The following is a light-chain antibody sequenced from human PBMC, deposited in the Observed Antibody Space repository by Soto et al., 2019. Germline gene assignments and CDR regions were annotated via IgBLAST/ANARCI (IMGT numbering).Light chain of an antibody. V-gene: IGLV3-1*01. Sequence: SYELTQPPSVSVSPGQTASITCSGDKLGDKYACWYQQKPGQSPVLVIYQDSKRPSGIPERFSGSNSGNTATLTISGTQALDGADYCCRAWDTSTVVFGGGTKLAVL. CDR3: RAWDTSTVV. CDR2: QDS. J-gene: IGLJ2*01. CDR1: KLGDKY.